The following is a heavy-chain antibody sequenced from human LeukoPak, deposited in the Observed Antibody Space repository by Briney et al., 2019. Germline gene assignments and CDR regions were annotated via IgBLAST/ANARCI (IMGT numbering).Heavy chain of an antibody. V-gene: IGHV3-48*01. Sequence: GGSLRVSCAASGCTFSSYNINWVRQAPGKGLEWVSYISSSSRTIYYADSVEGRFTISRDNAKNSLYLQMNSLRAEDTGVYYCARAGFDYWGQGTLVTVSS. CDR1: GCTFSSYN. J-gene: IGHJ4*02. CDR3: ARAGFDY. CDR2: ISSSSRTI.